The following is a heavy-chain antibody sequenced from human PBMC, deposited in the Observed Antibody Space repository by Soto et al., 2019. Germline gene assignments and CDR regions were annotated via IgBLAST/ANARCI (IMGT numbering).Heavy chain of an antibody. V-gene: IGHV1-69*06. CDR2: IIPIFGTA. CDR1: GGTFSSYA. CDR3: ASHSFYYDSSGYYPPLGY. Sequence: GASVKVSCKASGGTFSSYAISWVRQAPGQGLEWMGGIIPIFGTANYAQKFQGRVTITADKSTSTAYMELSSLRSEDTAVYYCASHSFYYDSSGYYPPLGYWGQGTMVTVSS. D-gene: IGHD3-22*01. J-gene: IGHJ4*02.